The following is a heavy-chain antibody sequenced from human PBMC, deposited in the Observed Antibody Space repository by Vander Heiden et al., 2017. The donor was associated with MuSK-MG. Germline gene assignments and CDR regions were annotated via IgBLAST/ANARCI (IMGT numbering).Heavy chain of an antibody. D-gene: IGHD1-26*01. V-gene: IGHV4-39*01. CDR1: GGSIRSSSYY. Sequence: QLQLQESGPGLVKPSETLSLTCTVSGGSIRSSSYYWGWIRHPPGKGLEWIGSIYYSGSTYYNPSLKSRVTISVDTSKNQFSLKLSSVTTADTAVYYCARRGEWELLSFDIWGQGTMVTVSS. CDR2: IYYSGST. J-gene: IGHJ3*02. CDR3: ARRGEWELLSFDI.